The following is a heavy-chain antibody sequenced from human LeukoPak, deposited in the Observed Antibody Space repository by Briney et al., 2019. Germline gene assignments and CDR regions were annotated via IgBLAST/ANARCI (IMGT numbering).Heavy chain of an antibody. V-gene: IGHV3-48*02. CDR3: ARVGSKWLVNDY. CDR2: ISSSSI. J-gene: IGHJ4*02. CDR1: GFIFSTYS. D-gene: IGHD6-19*01. Sequence: PGGSLRLSCAASGFIFSTYSMNRVRQAPGKGLEWVSYISSSSISYADSVKGRFTISRDNAKKSLYLQMNSLRDEDTAVYYCARVGSKWLVNDYWGQGTLVTVSS.